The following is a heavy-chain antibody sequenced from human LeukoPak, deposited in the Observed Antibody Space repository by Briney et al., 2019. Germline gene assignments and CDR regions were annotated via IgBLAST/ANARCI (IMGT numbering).Heavy chain of an antibody. CDR2: IRSKANSYAT. D-gene: IGHD3-9*01. V-gene: IGHV3-73*01. CDR1: GFTFSSYA. CDR3: TPSLYDILTGSDY. J-gene: IGHJ4*02. Sequence: GGSLRLSCAASGFTFSSYAMSWVRQAPGKGLEWVGRIRSKANSYATAYAASVKGRFTISRDDSKNTAYLQMNSLKTEDTAVYYCTPSLYDILTGSDYWGQGTLVTVSS.